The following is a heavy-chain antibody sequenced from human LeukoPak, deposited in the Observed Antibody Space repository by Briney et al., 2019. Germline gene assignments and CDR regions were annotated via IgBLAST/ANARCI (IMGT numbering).Heavy chain of an antibody. D-gene: IGHD6-19*01. CDR1: GGSISGYY. J-gene: IGHJ4*02. CDR3: ARLASSGWSHCDY. CDR2: IYYSGST. Sequence: SETLSLTCTVSGGSISGYYWSWIRQPPGKGPEWIGYIYYSGSTNYNPPLKSRVTISVDTSKNQFSLKMNSVTAADTAVYYCARLASSGWSHCDYWGQGTLVTVSS. V-gene: IGHV4-59*08.